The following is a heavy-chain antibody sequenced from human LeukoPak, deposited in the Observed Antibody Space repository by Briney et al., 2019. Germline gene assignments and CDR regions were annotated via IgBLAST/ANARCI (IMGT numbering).Heavy chain of an antibody. D-gene: IGHD2-2*01. CDR3: AREDERYCSSTSCNPLFDY. V-gene: IGHV3-48*03. CDR1: GFIFSNYK. J-gene: IGHJ4*02. CDR2: ISSGGSTT. Sequence: GGSLRLSCATSGFIFSNYKMNWVRQAPGTGLEWVSHISSGGSTTYYADSVKGRFTVSRDNGKSSVYLQMNSLRAEDTAIYYCAREDERYCSSTSCNPLFDYWGQGTLVTVSS.